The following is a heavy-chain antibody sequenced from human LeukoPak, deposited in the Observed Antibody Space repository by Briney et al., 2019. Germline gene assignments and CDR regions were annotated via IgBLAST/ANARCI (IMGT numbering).Heavy chain of an antibody. CDR3: ARWDLRAARGDY. V-gene: IGHV1-18*01. Sequence: RASVTVSCKASGYTFINYGIIWVRQAPGQGLEWMGWMSTYNGNTNYAQKLQGRVTMTTDTSTSTAYMELRSLRSDDTAVYYCARWDLRAARGDYWGQGTLVTVS. D-gene: IGHD3-10*01. CDR2: MSTYNGNT. J-gene: IGHJ4*02. CDR1: GYTFINYG.